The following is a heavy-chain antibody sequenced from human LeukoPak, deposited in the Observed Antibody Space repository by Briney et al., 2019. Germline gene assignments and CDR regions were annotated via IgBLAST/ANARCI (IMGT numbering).Heavy chain of an antibody. V-gene: IGHV3-53*01. CDR2: IYSGGST. D-gene: IGHD5-24*01. Sequence: GGSLRLSCAASGFTVSSNYMSWVRQAPGKGLEWVSVIYSGGSTYYAEYVKSRFTTSRDNSKNTLYLLLNSMRTEDTGVYYCARGREYFDNWDQGTLVSVSS. CDR1: GFTVSSNY. J-gene: IGHJ4*02. CDR3: ARGREYFDN.